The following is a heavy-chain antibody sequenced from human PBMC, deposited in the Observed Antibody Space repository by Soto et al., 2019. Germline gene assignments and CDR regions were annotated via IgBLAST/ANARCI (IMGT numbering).Heavy chain of an antibody. V-gene: IGHV1-69*08. D-gene: IGHD2-15*01. CDR2: IIPILGIA. J-gene: IGHJ4*02. Sequence: QVQLVQSGAEVKKPGSSVKVSCKASGGTFSSYTISWVRQAPGQGLEWMGRIIPILGIANYAQKFQGRVTITAAKSTSTAYMELSSLRSEDTAVYYCAREDIVVVVAGAFDYWGQGTLVTVSS. CDR1: GGTFSSYT. CDR3: AREDIVVVVAGAFDY.